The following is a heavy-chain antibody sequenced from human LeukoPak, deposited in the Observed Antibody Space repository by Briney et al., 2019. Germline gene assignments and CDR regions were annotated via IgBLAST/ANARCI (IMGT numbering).Heavy chain of an antibody. CDR1: GYTFTSYY. CDR2: INPSGGST. J-gene: IGHJ4*02. CDR3: ARASPDTAMVTTFDY. V-gene: IGHV1-46*01. D-gene: IGHD5-18*01. Sequence: ASVKVSCKASGYTFTSYYMHWVRQAPGQGLEWMGIINPSGGSTSYAQKFQGRVTMTRDMSTSTVYMELSSLRSEDTAVYYCARASPDTAMVTTFDYWGQGTLVTVSS.